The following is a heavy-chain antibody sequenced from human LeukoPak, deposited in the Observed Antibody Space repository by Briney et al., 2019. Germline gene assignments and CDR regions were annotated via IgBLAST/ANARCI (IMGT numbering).Heavy chain of an antibody. CDR2: IKQDGSEK. V-gene: IGHV3-7*01. Sequence: PGGSLRLSCAASGFTFSSYWMSWVRQAPGKGLEWVAHIKQDGSEKYYVDSVKGRFTISRDNAKNSLYLQMNSLRAEDTAVYYCARRGAYCGGDCSGAFDIWGQGTMVTVSS. D-gene: IGHD2-21*02. CDR1: GFTFSSYW. J-gene: IGHJ3*02. CDR3: ARRGAYCGGDCSGAFDI.